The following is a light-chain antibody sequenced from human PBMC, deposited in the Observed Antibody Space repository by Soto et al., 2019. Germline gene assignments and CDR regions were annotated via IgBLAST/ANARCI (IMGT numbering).Light chain of an antibody. J-gene: IGKJ5*01. CDR1: QTVRNNY. Sequence: ELTPSPGTLSLTTGERATLSCRASQTVRNNYLAWYQQKPGQAPRLLIYDASSRATGIPDRFSGGGSGTDLTLTISSLEREDFAVYYRQLFSSYPLTFGGGTRLE. CDR3: QLFSSYPLT. CDR2: DAS. V-gene: IGKV3-20*01.